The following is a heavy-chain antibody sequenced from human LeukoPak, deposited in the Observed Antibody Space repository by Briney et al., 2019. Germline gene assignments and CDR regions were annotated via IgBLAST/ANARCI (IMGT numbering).Heavy chain of an antibody. CDR2: IYYSGST. J-gene: IGHJ4*02. Sequence: SETLSLTCTVSGGSISSYYWSWIRQPPGKGLEWIGYIYYSGSTNYNPSLKSRVTISVDTSKNQFSLKLSSVTAADTAVYYCARMASSSSWSPFDYWGQGTLVTVSS. CDR1: GGSISSYY. V-gene: IGHV4-59*08. D-gene: IGHD6-13*01. CDR3: ARMASSSSWSPFDY.